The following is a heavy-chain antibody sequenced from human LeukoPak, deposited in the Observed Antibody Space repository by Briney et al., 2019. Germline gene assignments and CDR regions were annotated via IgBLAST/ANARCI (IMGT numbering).Heavy chain of an antibody. Sequence: GGSLRLSCAASGFTFSSYWMSWVRQAPGKGLEWVANIKQDGSEKYYVDSVKGRFTISRGNAKNSLYLQMNSLRAEDTALYYCAKGAPRGYCSGGSCPAGAFDIWGQGTMVTVSS. CDR2: IKQDGSEK. J-gene: IGHJ3*02. V-gene: IGHV3-7*03. CDR3: AKGAPRGYCSGGSCPAGAFDI. D-gene: IGHD2-15*01. CDR1: GFTFSSYW.